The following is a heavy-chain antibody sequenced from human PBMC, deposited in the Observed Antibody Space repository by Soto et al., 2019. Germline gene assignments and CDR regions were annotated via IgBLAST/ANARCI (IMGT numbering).Heavy chain of an antibody. D-gene: IGHD5-12*01. V-gene: IGHV1-69*02. Sequence: ASLKVSCKASGGTFGSYTFAWVRQAPGQGLERMGRIIPIVDIANYAQKFQGRVTITADKSTTTAYMELSTLRSEDTAVYYCARQVATIISAMDVWGQGTTVTVSS. J-gene: IGHJ6*02. CDR1: GGTFGSYT. CDR3: ARQVATIISAMDV. CDR2: IIPIVDIA.